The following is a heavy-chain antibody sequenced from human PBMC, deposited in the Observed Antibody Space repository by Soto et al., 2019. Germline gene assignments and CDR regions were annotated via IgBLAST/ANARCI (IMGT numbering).Heavy chain of an antibody. CDR2: IIPLFGTV. CDR3: ARVRVIRGVIPSHFGL. Sequence: QDHLAQSGAEVKKPGSSVTVSCKASGGTFNSYGIIWVRQAPGQGLDWMGVIIPLFGTVNYAEKFQGRVSITADKSTNPAYMDLTSLRSDDTAGYYCARVRVIRGVIPSHFGLWGQGTLVTVSS. D-gene: IGHD3-10*01. CDR1: GGTFNSYG. J-gene: IGHJ4*02. V-gene: IGHV1-69*06.